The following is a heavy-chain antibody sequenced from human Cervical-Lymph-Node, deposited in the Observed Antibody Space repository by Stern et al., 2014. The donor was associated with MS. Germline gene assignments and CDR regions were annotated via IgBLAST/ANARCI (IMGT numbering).Heavy chain of an antibody. CDR1: GYTFTNNW. J-gene: IGHJ6*02. CDR3: ARPPPRRKWDDPNYGMDV. CDR2: IYPDDSDI. V-gene: IGHV5-51*03. Sequence: EVQLVESGAEVKKPGESLKISCKGSGYTFTNNWIAWVRQMPGKGLEWMGIIYPDDSDISYSPSLQGQVTISADKSISTAYLQGSSLKAADSAVYYCARPPPRRKWDDPNYGMDVWGQGTTVTVSS. D-gene: IGHD1-1*01.